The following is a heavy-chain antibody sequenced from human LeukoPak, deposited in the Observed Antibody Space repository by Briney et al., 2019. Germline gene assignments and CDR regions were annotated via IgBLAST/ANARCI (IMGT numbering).Heavy chain of an antibody. J-gene: IGHJ4*02. D-gene: IGHD5-12*01. CDR2: IKQDGSEK. CDR3: ARGGGYAWDY. CDR1: GFTLSGYW. V-gene: IGHV3-7*01. Sequence: SGGSLRLSCAASGFTLSGYWMSWVRQAPGKGPEWVANIKQDGSEKYYVDSVKGRFTISRDNAKNSLYLQMNSLRADDTAVYYCARGGGYAWDYWGQGTLVSVSS.